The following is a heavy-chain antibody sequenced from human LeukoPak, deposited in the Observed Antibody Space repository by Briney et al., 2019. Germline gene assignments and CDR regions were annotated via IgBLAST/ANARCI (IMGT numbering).Heavy chain of an antibody. CDR3: ARFYGSGSDAAFDI. CDR2: IYYSGST. J-gene: IGHJ3*02. D-gene: IGHD3-10*01. CDR1: GGSISSSSYY. Sequence: SETLSLTCTVSGGSISSSSYYWGWIRQPPGKGLEWIGSIYYSGSTYYNPSLKSRVTISVDTSKNQFSLKLSSVTAADTAVYYCARFYGSGSDAAFDIWGQGTMVTVSP. V-gene: IGHV4-39*07.